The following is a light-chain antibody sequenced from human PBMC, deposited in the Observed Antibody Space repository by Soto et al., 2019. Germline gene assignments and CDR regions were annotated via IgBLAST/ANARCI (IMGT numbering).Light chain of an antibody. CDR1: QTISSW. Sequence: DIQMTQSPSTLSTSVGDRVTITCRASQTISSWLAWYQEKPGKAPKLLIYKASTSESGAPSRFSGSGSGTEFTLTISSLQPDDFATYYCQQYDSYPYTFGQGTKLEIK. CDR2: KAS. J-gene: IGKJ2*01. V-gene: IGKV1-5*03. CDR3: QQYDSYPYT.